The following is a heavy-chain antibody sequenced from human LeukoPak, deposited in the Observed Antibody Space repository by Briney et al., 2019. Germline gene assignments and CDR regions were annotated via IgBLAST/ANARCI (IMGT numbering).Heavy chain of an antibody. CDR2: IFYTGST. CDR1: GASMSGDY. Sequence: SETLSLTCTVSGASMSGDYWNWIRQSPGKGLEWIGSIFYTGSTNYSPSLESRVTISVDTSKNQFSLKVRSVTAADTAMYYCARDYRTTWYSGLDVWGPGTTVTVTS. J-gene: IGHJ6*02. CDR3: ARDYRTTWYSGLDV. V-gene: IGHV4-59*01. D-gene: IGHD6-13*01.